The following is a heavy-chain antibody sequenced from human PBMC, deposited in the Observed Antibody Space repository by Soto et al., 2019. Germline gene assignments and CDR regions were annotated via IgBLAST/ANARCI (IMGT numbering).Heavy chain of an antibody. CDR2: IKKDESKK. Sequence: EVQLVESGGGLVQPGASLRLSCAASGFTFSDYWMTWVRQAPGKGLEWVANIKKDESKKSYLGSVRGRFTFSRDNARNSLYLQMDSLRAEDTALYYCARDVSPGRGPYYLDAFDMWGKGTMVTVSS. CDR1: GFTFSDYW. J-gene: IGHJ3*02. D-gene: IGHD3-22*01. CDR3: ARDVSPGRGPYYLDAFDM. V-gene: IGHV3-7*05.